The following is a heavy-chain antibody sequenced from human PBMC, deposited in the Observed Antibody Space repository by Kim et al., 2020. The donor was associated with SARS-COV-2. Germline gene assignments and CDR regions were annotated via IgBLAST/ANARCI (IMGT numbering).Heavy chain of an antibody. CDR2: IYYSGST. Sequence: SETLSLTCTVSGGSISSSSYYWGWIRQPPGKGLEWIGSIYYSGSTYYNPSLKSRVTISVDTSKNQFSLKLSSVTAADTAVYYCARHADAWSARAHGSCYSDSGCHFDYWGQGTLVTVSS. CDR1: GGSISSSSYY. J-gene: IGHJ4*02. V-gene: IGHV4-39*01. CDR3: ARHADAWSARAHGSCYSDSGCHFDY. D-gene: IGHD2-15*01.